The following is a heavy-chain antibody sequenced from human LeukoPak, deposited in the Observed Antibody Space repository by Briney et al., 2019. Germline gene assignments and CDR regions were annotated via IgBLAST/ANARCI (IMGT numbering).Heavy chain of an antibody. J-gene: IGHJ5*02. D-gene: IGHD3-10*01. CDR2: IIPIFGIA. V-gene: IGHV1-69*04. CDR3: ARDGPLRLTRSGDDWFDP. CDR1: GGTFSSYA. Sequence: GASVKVSCKASGGTFSSYAISWVRQAPRQGLEWMGRIIPIFGIANYAQKFQGRVTITADKSTSTAYMELSSLRSEDTAVYYCARDGPLRLTRSGDDWFDPWGQGTLVTVSS.